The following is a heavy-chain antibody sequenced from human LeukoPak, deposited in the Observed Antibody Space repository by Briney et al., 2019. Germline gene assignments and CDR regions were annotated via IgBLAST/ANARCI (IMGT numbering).Heavy chain of an antibody. CDR1: GFTFNTYW. D-gene: IGHD3-16*01. J-gene: IGHJ6*02. Sequence: QPGGSLRLSCAASGFTFNTYWMNWVRQAPGKGLEWVASIKGDGSTKFYVDSLKGRFTISRDNAKNSLYLQMNSLRGEDTALYYCARWVITPYYGMDVWGQGTTVTVSS. V-gene: IGHV3-7*05. CDR3: ARWVITPYYGMDV. CDR2: IKGDGSTK.